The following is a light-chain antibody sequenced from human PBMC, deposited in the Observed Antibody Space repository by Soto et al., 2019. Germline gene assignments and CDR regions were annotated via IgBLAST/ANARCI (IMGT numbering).Light chain of an antibody. CDR1: SSDIGASNY. J-gene: IGLJ2*01. CDR2: EVS. V-gene: IGLV2-14*01. Sequence: QSALTQPASVSGSPGRSITISCTGTSSDIGASNYVSWYQQRPGKAPKVMIYEVSNRPSGVSNRFSGSKSGNTASLTISGLQAEDEGDYYCCSYGGGRTPLGFGGGTKLTVL. CDR3: CSYGGGRTPLG.